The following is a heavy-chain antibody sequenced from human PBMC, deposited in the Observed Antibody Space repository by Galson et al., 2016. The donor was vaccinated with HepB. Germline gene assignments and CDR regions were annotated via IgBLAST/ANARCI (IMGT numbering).Heavy chain of an antibody. D-gene: IGHD6-6*01. V-gene: IGHV1-18*01. CDR3: ARDRDAALDY. J-gene: IGHJ4*01. CDR2: ISAYSGNT. CDR1: GYTFTNNG. Sequence: SVKVSCKASGYTFTNNGISWVRQAPGQGLEWMAWISAYSGNTNYAQKLQGRVTLTKDTSASTVYMELRSLRSDDTAMYYCARDRDAALDYWGPGALVTVSS.